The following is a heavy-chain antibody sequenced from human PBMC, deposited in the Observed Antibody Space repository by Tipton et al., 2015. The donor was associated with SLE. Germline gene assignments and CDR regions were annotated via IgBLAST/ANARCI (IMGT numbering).Heavy chain of an antibody. Sequence: SLRLSCAVSEFNLRTYWMNWVRQAPGKGLEWVGFIRSKAYGGTTEYAASVKGRFTISRDDSKSIAYLQMNSLKTEDTAVYYCTRDQIGFYDSSGYYHYWGQGTLVTVSS. CDR2: IRSKAYGGTT. J-gene: IGHJ4*02. CDR1: EFNLRTYW. CDR3: TRDQIGFYDSSGYYHY. V-gene: IGHV3-49*02. D-gene: IGHD3-22*01.